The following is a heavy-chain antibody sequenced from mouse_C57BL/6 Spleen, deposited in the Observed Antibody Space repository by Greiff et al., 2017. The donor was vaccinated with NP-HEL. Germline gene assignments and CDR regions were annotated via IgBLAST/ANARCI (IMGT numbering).Heavy chain of an antibody. D-gene: IGHD1-1*01. J-gene: IGHJ1*03. V-gene: IGHV1-63*01. CDR1: GYTFTNYW. Sequence: QVQLQQSGAELVRPGTSVKMSCKASGYTFTNYWIGWAKQRPGHGLEWIGDIYPGGGYTNYNEKFKGKATLTADKASSTAYMQFSSLTSEDSAIDYCARRVATDWYFDVWGTGTTVTVSS. CDR3: ARRVATDWYFDV. CDR2: IYPGGGYT.